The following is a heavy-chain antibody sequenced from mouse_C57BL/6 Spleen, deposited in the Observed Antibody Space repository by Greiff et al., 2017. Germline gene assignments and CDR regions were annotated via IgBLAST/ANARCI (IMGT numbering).Heavy chain of an antibody. CDR1: GYTFTSYW. CDR3: ARRGSSYGYFAY. Sequence: QVQLQQPGAELVKPGASVKLSCKASGYTFTSYWMQWVKQRPGQGLEWIGEIDPADSYTNYNQQFKGKATLTADTSSSTAYLQLSSLTSEDSAVYYYARRGSSYGYFAYWGQGTTLTVSA. J-gene: IGHJ2*01. D-gene: IGHD1-1*01. CDR2: IDPADSYT. V-gene: IGHV1-50*01.